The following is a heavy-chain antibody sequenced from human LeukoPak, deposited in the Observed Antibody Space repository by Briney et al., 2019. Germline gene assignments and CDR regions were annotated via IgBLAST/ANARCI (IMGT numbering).Heavy chain of an antibody. CDR1: GGSISSGDYY. V-gene: IGHV4-30-4*01. D-gene: IGHD3/OR15-3a*01. CDR2: IYYSGST. Sequence: SETLPLTCTVSGGSISSGDYYWSWIRQPPGKGLGWIGYIYYSGSTYYNPSLKSRVIISVDTSKNQFSLKLSSVTAADTAVYYCARVDPGEGLVTFDYWGQGTLVTVSS. CDR3: ARVDPGEGLVTFDY. J-gene: IGHJ4*02.